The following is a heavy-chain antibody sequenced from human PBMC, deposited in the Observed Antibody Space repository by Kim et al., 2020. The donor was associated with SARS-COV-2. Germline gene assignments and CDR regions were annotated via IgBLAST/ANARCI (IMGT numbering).Heavy chain of an antibody. CDR3: AKDGGYSYGSDY. J-gene: IGHJ4*02. D-gene: IGHD5-18*01. V-gene: IGHV3-30*02. Sequence: YYADSVKGRFTISRDNSKNTLYLQMNSLRAEDTAVYYCAKDGGYSYGSDYWGQGTLVTVSS.